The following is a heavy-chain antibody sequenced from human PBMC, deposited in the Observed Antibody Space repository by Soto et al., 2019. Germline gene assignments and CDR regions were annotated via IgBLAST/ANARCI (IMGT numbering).Heavy chain of an antibody. CDR2: ISSSSSYI. D-gene: IGHD3-10*01. CDR1: GFTFSSYS. CDR3: ARSGTGVERLVPGYYYGMDV. V-gene: IGHV3-21*01. J-gene: IGHJ6*02. Sequence: EVQLVESGGGLVKPGGSLRLSCAASGFTFSSYSMNWVRQAPGKGLEWVSSISSSSSYIYYADSVKGRFTISRDNAKNSLYLQMNSLRAEDTAVYYCARSGTGVERLVPGYYYGMDVWGQGTTVTVS.